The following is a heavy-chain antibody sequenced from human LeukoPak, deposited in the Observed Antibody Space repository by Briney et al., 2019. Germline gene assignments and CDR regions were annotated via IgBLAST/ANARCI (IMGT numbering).Heavy chain of an antibody. Sequence: PSETPSLTCSVFGGSISSSSYYWGWIRQSPGKGLEWIASIYHDGNTFYNPSLKSRVAISVDTAKSQVSLRLRSVTAADTAVYYCAETNTQDWFDPWGQGTLVTVSS. CDR3: AETNTQDWFDP. CDR1: GGSISSSSYY. J-gene: IGHJ5*02. V-gene: IGHV4-39*07. CDR2: IYHDGNT. D-gene: IGHD1-7*01.